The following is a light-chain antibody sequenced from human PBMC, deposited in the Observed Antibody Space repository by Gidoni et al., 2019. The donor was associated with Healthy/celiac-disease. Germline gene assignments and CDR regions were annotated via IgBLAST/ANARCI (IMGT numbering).Light chain of an antibody. V-gene: IGLV3-19*01. CDR2: GKN. CDR3: NSRDSSGNHLVV. CDR1: SLRSYY. J-gene: IGLJ2*01. Sequence: SSELTQDPAVSVDLGQTVRITCQGDSLRSYYASWYQQKPGQAPVLVIYGKNNRPSGIPDRFSGSSSGNTASVTITGAQAEDEADYYCNSRDSSGNHLVVFGGGTKLTVL.